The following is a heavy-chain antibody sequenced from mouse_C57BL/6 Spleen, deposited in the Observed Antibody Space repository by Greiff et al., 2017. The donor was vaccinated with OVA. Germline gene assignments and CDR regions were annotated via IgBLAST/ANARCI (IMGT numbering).Heavy chain of an antibody. CDR2: IYPYNGVS. Sequence: VHVKQSGPELVKPGASVKISCKASGYSFTGYYMHWVKQSHGNILDWIGYIYPYNGVSSYNQKFKGKATLTVDKSSSTAYMELRSLTSEDSAVYYCARSGYSNSLYYAMDYWGQGTSVTVSS. CDR3: ARSGYSNSLYYAMDY. D-gene: IGHD2-5*01. J-gene: IGHJ4*01. V-gene: IGHV1-31*01. CDR1: GYSFTGYY.